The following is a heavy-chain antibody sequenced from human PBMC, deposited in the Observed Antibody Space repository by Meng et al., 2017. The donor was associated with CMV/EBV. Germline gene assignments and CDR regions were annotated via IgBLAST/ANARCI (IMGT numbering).Heavy chain of an antibody. CDR1: GGSISSSSYY. CDR3: AIISIAVAGPLDY. J-gene: IGHJ4*02. D-gene: IGHD6-19*01. Sequence: SETLSLTCTVSGGSISSSSYYWGWIRQPPGKGLEWIGSIYYSGSTYYNPYLKSRVTISVDTSKNQFSLKLSSVTAADTAVYYCAIISIAVAGPLDYWGQGTLVTVSS. CDR2: IYYSGST. V-gene: IGHV4-39*07.